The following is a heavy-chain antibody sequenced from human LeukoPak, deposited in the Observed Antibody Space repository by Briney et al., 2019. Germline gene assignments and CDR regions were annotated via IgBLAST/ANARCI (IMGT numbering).Heavy chain of an antibody. Sequence: GGSLRLSCAASGFTFSSYWMSWVRQAPGKGLEWVANIKHDGSEKNYVDSVKGRFTISRDDAYNSLHLQMNSLRAEDTAFYYCVKAYSGKYYDYFDHWGQGTLVSVSS. CDR2: IKHDGSEK. CDR3: VKAYSGKYYDYFDH. V-gene: IGHV3-7*03. CDR1: GFTFSSYW. D-gene: IGHD1-26*01. J-gene: IGHJ4*02.